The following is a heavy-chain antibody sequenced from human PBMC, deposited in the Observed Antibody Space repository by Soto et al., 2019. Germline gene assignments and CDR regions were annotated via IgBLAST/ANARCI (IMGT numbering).Heavy chain of an antibody. V-gene: IGHV4-34*01. CDR3: ASIRYCSGGSCYRSAFDI. CDR1: GGSFSGYY. J-gene: IGHJ3*02. Sequence: SETLSLTCAVYGGSFSGYYWSWIRQPPGKGLEWIGEINHSGSTNYNPSLKSRVTISVDTSKNQFSLKLSSVTAADTAVYYCASIRYCSGGSCYRSAFDIWGQGTMVTVS. D-gene: IGHD2-15*01. CDR2: INHSGST.